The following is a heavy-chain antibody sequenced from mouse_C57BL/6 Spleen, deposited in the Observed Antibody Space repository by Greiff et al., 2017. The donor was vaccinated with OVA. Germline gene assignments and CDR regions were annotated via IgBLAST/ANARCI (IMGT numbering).Heavy chain of an antibody. J-gene: IGHJ2*01. CDR1: GYTFTGYC. D-gene: IGHD2-3*01. CDR2: IDPSDSET. CDR3: EKYDGYSYDNVDY. Sequence: VQLQQSGAELVRPGSSVKLSCKASGYTFTGYCMHWVKQRPIQGLEWIGNIDPSDSETYYNQKFKDKATLTVDKSSSTTYMQLSSLTSEDSAVYYCEKYDGYSYDNVDYWGQGTTLTVSS. V-gene: IGHV1-52*01.